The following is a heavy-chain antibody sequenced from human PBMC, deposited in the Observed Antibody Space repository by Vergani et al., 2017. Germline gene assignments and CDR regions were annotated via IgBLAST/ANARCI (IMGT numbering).Heavy chain of an antibody. CDR2: IYYSGST. CDR1: GGSISGVSYY. J-gene: IGHJ4*02. D-gene: IGHD6-13*01. V-gene: IGHV4-39*01. Sequence: LLQESGPGLVKPSQSLSLTCTVSGGSISGVSYYLSWVRQPAGKGLEWIGSIYYSGSTYYNPSLKSRVTISVDTSKNQFSLKLSSVTAADTAVYYCARASIAAAGGDFDYWGQGTLVTVSS. CDR3: ARASIAAAGGDFDY.